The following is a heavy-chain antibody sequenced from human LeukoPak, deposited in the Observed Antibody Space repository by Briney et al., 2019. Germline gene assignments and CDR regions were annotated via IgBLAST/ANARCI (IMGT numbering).Heavy chain of an antibody. Sequence: PGGSLRLSCAASGFTFNNYDMHWVRQAPGKGLEWVAFIRYDGSNKYYADSVKGRFTISRDNFKYTLYLQMNSLRAEDTAVFYCVKDRDWNDDDNAFDIWGQGTMVTVSS. CDR3: VKDRDWNDDDNAFDI. J-gene: IGHJ3*02. CDR1: GFTFNNYD. CDR2: IRYDGSNK. D-gene: IGHD1-1*01. V-gene: IGHV3-30*02.